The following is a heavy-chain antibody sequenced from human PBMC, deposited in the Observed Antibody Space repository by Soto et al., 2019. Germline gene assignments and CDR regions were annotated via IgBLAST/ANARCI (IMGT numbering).Heavy chain of an antibody. D-gene: IGHD1-7*01. V-gene: IGHV4-39*01. CDR1: GGSISSSSYY. CDR2: IYYSGST. CDR3: ARHFENWLGTTIYYYGMDV. J-gene: IGHJ6*02. Sequence: NPSETLSLTCTVSGGSISSSSYYWGWIRQPPGKGLEWIGSIYYSGSTYYNPSLKSRVTISVDTSKNQFSLKLSSVTAADTAVYYCARHFENWLGTTIYYYGMDVWGQGTTVTVSS.